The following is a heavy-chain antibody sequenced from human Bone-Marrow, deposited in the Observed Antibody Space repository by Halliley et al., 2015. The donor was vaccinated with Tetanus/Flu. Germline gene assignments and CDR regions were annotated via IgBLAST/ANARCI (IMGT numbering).Heavy chain of an antibody. CDR3: ARDQRGTDTRNDAFDI. CDR2: ISSRGSDT. V-gene: IGHV3-11*06. CDR1: GFTFSDYY. Sequence: CAASGFTFSDYYMTWIRQAPGKGLEWVSYISSRGSDTNYADSVKGRFTISRDNAKSSLYLEMRSLRAEDTAVYYCARDQRGTDTRNDAFDIWGQGTMVPVTS. J-gene: IGHJ3*02. D-gene: IGHD2-15*01.